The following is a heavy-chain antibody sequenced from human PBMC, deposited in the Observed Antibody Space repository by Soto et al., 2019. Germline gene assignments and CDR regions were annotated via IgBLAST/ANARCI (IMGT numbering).Heavy chain of an antibody. V-gene: IGHV1-69*13. CDR3: ARDDSSGYPYCGMDV. CDR2: IIPIFGTA. Sequence: ASVKVSCRASGGTFSSYAITWVRQAPGQGLEWMGGIIPIFGTANYAQKFQGRVTITADESTSTAYMELSSLRSEDTAVYYCARDDSSGYPYCGMDVWGQGTTVTVSS. D-gene: IGHD3-22*01. J-gene: IGHJ6*02. CDR1: GGTFSSYA.